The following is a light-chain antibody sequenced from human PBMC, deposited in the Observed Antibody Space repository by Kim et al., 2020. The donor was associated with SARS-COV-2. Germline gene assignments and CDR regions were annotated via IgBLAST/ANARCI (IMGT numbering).Light chain of an antibody. J-gene: IGLJ2*01. CDR3: CSYTSTSTL. CDR2: DVS. V-gene: IGLV2-14*03. Sequence: QSALTQPASVSGSPGQSITISCTGTSSDFGAYSYVSWYQQHPGKAPKLMIYDVSHRPSGVSIRFSGSKSGNTASLTISGLQAEDEANYYCCSYTSTSTLFGGGTQLTVL. CDR1: SSDFGAYSY.